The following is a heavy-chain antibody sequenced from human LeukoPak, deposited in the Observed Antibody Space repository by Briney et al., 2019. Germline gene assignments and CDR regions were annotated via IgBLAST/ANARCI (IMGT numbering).Heavy chain of an antibody. CDR1: GCTVTGNY. CDR2: IHSGGTT. J-gene: IGHJ4*02. CDR3: AKASDGAAAGSLGGH. V-gene: IGHV3-66*02. D-gene: IGHD6-13*01. Sequence: GGSLRLSCAASGCTVTGNYMSWVRQAPGKGLEWVSVIHSGGTTLYADSVKGRFTVSRDNSKNTLDLQMNSLRAEDTAVYYCAKASDGAAAGSLGGHWGQGTLVTVSS.